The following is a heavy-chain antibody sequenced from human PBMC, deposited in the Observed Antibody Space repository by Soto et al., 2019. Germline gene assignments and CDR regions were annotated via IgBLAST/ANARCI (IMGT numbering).Heavy chain of an antibody. CDR2: LSSSGGNT. Sequence: EVQLLESGGDLVQPGGSLRLSCAASGFTFGTYAMAWVRQAPGRGLEWVSALSSSGGNTYYADSVKGRFTISRDNSKNTLYLQINSLRAEDTAVYYCAKKLGYSNSRGYYPGAFDYWGQGTPVTVSS. CDR1: GFTFGTYA. J-gene: IGHJ4*02. V-gene: IGHV3-23*01. CDR3: AKKLGYSNSRGYYPGAFDY. D-gene: IGHD3-22*01.